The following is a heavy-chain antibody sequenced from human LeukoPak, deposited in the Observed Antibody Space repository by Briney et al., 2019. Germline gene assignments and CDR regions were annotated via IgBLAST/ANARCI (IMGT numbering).Heavy chain of an antibody. CDR1: GFTFSSYA. CDR3: AKDRIAVAGFDY. D-gene: IGHD6-19*01. CDR2: ISGSGGST. Sequence: GGSLRLSCAASGFTFSSYAMSWVRQALGKGLEWVSAISGSGGSTYYADSVKGRFTISRDNSKNTLYLQINSLRAEDTAVYYCAKDRIAVAGFDYWGQGTLVTVSS. J-gene: IGHJ4*02. V-gene: IGHV3-23*01.